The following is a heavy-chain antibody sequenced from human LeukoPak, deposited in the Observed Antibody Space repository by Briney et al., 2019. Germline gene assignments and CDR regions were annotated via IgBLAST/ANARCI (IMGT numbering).Heavy chain of an antibody. V-gene: IGHV3-23*01. CDR3: AKVGARGCSSSTCFIY. Sequence: GGSLRLSCAASGVTFRSYAMSWVRQAPGHGLEWFSGIIGSGDTTYYADSVKGRFTISRDNSKNTLYLQMNSLTPEDTAVYYCAKVGARGCSSSTCFIYWGQGTLVTVSS. CDR1: GVTFRSYA. CDR2: IIGSGDTT. J-gene: IGHJ4*02. D-gene: IGHD2-2*01.